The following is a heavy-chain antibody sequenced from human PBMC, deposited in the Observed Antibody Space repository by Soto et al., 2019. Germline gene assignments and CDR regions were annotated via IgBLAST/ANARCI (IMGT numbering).Heavy chain of an antibody. CDR2: IIPIFGTA. CDR3: ARGSIPAAIRDGRDYYYYYGIDV. J-gene: IGHJ6*02. CDR1: GGTFSSYA. D-gene: IGHD2-2*02. Sequence: AVKVSCKASGGTFSSYAISWVRQAPGQGLEWMGGIIPIFGTANYAQKFQGRVTITADESTSTAYMELSSLRSEDTAVYYCARGSIPAAIRDGRDYYYYYGIDVWG. V-gene: IGHV1-69*13.